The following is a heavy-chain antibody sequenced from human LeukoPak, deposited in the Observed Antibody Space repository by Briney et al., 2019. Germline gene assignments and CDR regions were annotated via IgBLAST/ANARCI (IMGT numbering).Heavy chain of an antibody. CDR3: AKGALEWLLGIDY. V-gene: IGHV3-74*01. CDR1: GFTFRSYW. Sequence: GGSLRLSCAASGFTFRSYWMHWVRQAPGKGLVWVSRINNAGSETTYADTVKGRFTISRDNAKNTLYLQMNSLRAEDTAVYYCAKGALEWLLGIDYWGQGTLVTVSS. J-gene: IGHJ4*02. D-gene: IGHD3-3*01. CDR2: INNAGSET.